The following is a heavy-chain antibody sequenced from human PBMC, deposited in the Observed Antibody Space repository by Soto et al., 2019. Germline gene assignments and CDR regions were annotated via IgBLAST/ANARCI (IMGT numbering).Heavy chain of an antibody. CDR3: ARENWHFDY. CDR2: VNPINGNT. J-gene: IGHJ4*02. CDR1: GYSFSEFR. V-gene: IGHV1-2*02. Sequence: QVQLVQSGAEVKKPGASVKVSCKTSGYSFSEFRMHWVRQAPGQGLEWMGWVNPINGNTNYAQDFQGRVTMNRDASTKTVYMELSSLTSDDTSTVYCARENWHFDYWGQGTLITDSS.